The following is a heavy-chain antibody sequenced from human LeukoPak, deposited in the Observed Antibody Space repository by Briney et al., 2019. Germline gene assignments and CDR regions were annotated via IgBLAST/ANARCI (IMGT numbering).Heavy chain of an antibody. CDR1: GFTFSSYR. CDR2: ISSDSTYI. V-gene: IGHV3-21*01. J-gene: IGHJ4*02. D-gene: IGHD3-22*01. Sequence: KPGGSLRLSCAASGFTFSSYRMNWVRQAPGKGLEWVSSISSDSTYIYYADSVKGRFTISRDNAKNSLYLQMNSLRAEDTAVYYCARVGYYYDSSGYYSLFDYWGQGTLVTVSS. CDR3: ARVGYYYDSSGYYSLFDY.